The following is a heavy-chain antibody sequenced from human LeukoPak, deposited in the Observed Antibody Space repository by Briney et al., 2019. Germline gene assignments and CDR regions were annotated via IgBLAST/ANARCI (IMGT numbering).Heavy chain of an antibody. Sequence: GGSLGLSCAASGFTFSSYAMSWVRQAPGKGLEWVSAVSGSSSSTYYADSVKGRFTISRDNSKNTLYLQMKSLRAEDTAVYYCAKDPPIVGASRKFDYWGQGTLVTVSS. CDR1: GFTFSSYA. CDR3: AKDPPIVGASRKFDY. CDR2: VSGSSSST. V-gene: IGHV3-23*01. J-gene: IGHJ4*02. D-gene: IGHD1-26*01.